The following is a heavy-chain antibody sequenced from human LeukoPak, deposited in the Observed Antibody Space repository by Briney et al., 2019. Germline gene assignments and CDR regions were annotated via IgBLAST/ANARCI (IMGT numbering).Heavy chain of an antibody. CDR1: GGSISSNNW. J-gene: IGHJ6*03. Sequence: PSGTLSLTCVVSGGSISSNNWWSWVRQPPGKGLEWIGEIYHTGSTNYNPSLKSRVTISVDKSENQFSLKLRSVTAADTALYYCARGAYSSSWYTYYYYYMDVWGKGTTVTVSS. CDR3: ARGAYSSSWYTYYYYYMDV. CDR2: IYHTGST. V-gene: IGHV4-4*02. D-gene: IGHD6-13*01.